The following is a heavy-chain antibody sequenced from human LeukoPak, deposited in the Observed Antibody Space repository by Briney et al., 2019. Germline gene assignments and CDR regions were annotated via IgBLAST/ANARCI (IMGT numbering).Heavy chain of an antibody. CDR2: ISSGSTYM. J-gene: IGHJ4*02. D-gene: IGHD6-19*01. CDR1: GFTFSSYS. CDR3: ARDLTIAVTGY. Sequence: GGSLRLSCAASGFTFSSYSMNWVRQAPGKGLEWVSSISSGSTYMYYADSVKGRFTISRDNARNSMYLQMNSLRAEDTAVYYCARDLTIAVTGYWGQGTLVTVSS. V-gene: IGHV3-21*01.